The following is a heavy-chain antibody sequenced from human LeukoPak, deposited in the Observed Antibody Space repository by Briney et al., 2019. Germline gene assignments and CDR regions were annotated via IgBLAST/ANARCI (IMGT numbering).Heavy chain of an antibody. CDR1: GFTFSSYS. D-gene: IGHD5-18*01. CDR2: ISSSSSTI. J-gene: IGHJ6*02. Sequence: GGSLRLSCAASGFTFSSYSMNWVRQAPGKGLEWVSYISSSSSTIYYADSVKGRFTISRDNAKNSLYLQMNSLRDEYNAVYYCARDAAMVTRHYYYDGMDVRGQGTTVTVSS. V-gene: IGHV3-48*02. CDR3: ARDAAMVTRHYYYDGMDV.